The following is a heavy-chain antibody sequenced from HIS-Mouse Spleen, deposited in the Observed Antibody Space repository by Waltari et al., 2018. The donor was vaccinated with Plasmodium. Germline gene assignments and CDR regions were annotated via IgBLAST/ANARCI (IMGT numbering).Heavy chain of an antibody. CDR1: GGSLSSSSYY. CDR2: IYYSGST. V-gene: IGHV4-39*07. CDR3: ARDRITGTSYFDY. J-gene: IGHJ4*02. Sequence: QLQLQESGPGLVKPSETLSLTCTVSGGSLSSSSYYWGWIRQPPGTGLEWIGSIYYSGSTYYNPSLKSRVTISVDTSKNQFSLKLSSVTAADTAVYYCARDRITGTSYFDYWGQGTLVTVSS. D-gene: IGHD1-7*01.